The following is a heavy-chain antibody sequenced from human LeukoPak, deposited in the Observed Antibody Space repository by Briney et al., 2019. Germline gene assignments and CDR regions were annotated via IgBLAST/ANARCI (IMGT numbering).Heavy chain of an antibody. Sequence: PGRSLRLSCAASGFTFRNYAMHWVRQAPGKGLEWVTVISNDGSNKYYADSVKGRFTISRDNSENTLYLQMNSLRAEDTAVYYCATPLDYYDRSDSHQGGDWGQGTLVTVSS. CDR3: ATPLDYYDRSDSHQGGD. J-gene: IGHJ4*02. CDR2: ISNDGSNK. D-gene: IGHD3-22*01. CDR1: GFTFRNYA. V-gene: IGHV3-30-3*01.